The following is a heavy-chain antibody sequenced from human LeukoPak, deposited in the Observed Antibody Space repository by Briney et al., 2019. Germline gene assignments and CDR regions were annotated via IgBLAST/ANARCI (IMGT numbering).Heavy chain of an antibody. CDR2: ISGSGTHK. Sequence: PGGSLRLSCAASGFTFSSYAMSWVRQAPGKGLEWVSAISGSGTHKFYGDSVKGRFNISRDNAKNSLFLQMTSLRAEDTAVYYCARDWAPTKWGQGTLVTVSS. V-gene: IGHV3-21*01. J-gene: IGHJ4*02. D-gene: IGHD7-27*01. CDR3: ARDWAPTK. CDR1: GFTFSSYA.